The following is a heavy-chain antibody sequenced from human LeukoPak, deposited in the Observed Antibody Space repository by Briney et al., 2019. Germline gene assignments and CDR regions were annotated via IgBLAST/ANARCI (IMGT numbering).Heavy chain of an antibody. CDR1: GGSISSYY. CDR3: ARHSYGGNPDFDY. Sequence: PSETQSLTCTVSGGSISSYYWSWIRQPPGKGLEWIGYIYYSGSTNYNPSLKSRVTISVDTSKNQFSLKLSSVTAADTAVYYCARHSYGGNPDFDYWGQGTLVTVSS. D-gene: IGHD4-23*01. CDR2: IYYSGST. J-gene: IGHJ4*02. V-gene: IGHV4-59*08.